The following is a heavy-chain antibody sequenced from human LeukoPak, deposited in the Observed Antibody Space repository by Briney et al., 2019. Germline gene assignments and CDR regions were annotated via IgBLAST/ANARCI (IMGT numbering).Heavy chain of an antibody. D-gene: IGHD6-6*01. CDR1: GYTFTDYY. J-gene: IGHJ4*02. CDR3: AALDSSSSGDF. V-gene: IGHV1-2*02. CDR2: INPNSGVT. Sequence: ASVKVPCKASGYTFTDYYMHWVRQAPGQGLEWMGWINPNSGVTDYPPKFQGRVTMTRDTSISTAYMELSSLTSDDTAVYYCAALDSSSSGDFWGQGTLVTVSS.